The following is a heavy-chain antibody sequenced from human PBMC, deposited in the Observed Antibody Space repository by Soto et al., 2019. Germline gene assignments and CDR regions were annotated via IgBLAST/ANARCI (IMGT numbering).Heavy chain of an antibody. CDR2: IYPGDSDT. J-gene: IGHJ3*02. CDR1: GYSFTSYW. D-gene: IGHD6-6*01. Sequence: SGESLKISCKGSGYSFTSYWIGWVRQMPGKGLEWMGLIYPGDSDTRYSPSFQGQVTISADKSISTAYLQWSSLKASDTAIDYCARPRGSSRHAYDILGRGTMVTVS. V-gene: IGHV5-51*01. CDR3: ARPRGSSRHAYDI.